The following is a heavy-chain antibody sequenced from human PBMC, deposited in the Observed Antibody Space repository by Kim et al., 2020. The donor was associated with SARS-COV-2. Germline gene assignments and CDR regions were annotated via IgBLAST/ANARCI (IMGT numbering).Heavy chain of an antibody. CDR2: NGNT. J-gene: IGHJ4*02. CDR3: ARGPVGGY. Sequence: NGNTKYSQKFQGRVTITRDTSASTAYMELSSLRSEDTAVYYCARGPVGGYWGQGTLVTVSS. V-gene: IGHV1-3*01.